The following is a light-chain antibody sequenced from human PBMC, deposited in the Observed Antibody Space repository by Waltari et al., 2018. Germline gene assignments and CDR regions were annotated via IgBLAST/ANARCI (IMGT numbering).Light chain of an antibody. J-gene: IGLJ3*02. CDR3: AAWDDSPIGQV. CDR1: NSNIGSNP. CDR2: KND. Sequence: SVLTQPPSASGTPGQRVTISCSGSNSNIGSNPVSWYQQFPGTAPKLVIYKNDQRPSGVPDRFSASKSGTAASLAISGLRSEDEADYYCAAWDDSPIGQVFGGGTKVTVL. V-gene: IGLV1-47*01.